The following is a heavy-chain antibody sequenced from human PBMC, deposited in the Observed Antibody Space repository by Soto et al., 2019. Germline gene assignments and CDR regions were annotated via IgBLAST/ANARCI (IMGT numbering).Heavy chain of an antibody. Sequence: SETLSLTCTVSGGSISSGAYYWSWIRQPPGKGLEWIGYIYYSGSTYYNPSLKSRITISVDTSKNQFSLNLSSVTAADTAVYYCARDLVSLGSYFDYWGQGTLVTSPQ. CDR3: ARDLVSLGSYFDY. CDR1: GGSISSGAYY. D-gene: IGHD1-26*01. CDR2: IYYSGST. J-gene: IGHJ4*02. V-gene: IGHV4-30-4*01.